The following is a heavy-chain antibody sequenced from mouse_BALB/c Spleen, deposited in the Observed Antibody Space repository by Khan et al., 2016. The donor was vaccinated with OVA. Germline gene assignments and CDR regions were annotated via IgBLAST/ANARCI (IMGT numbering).Heavy chain of an antibody. CDR1: GYTFTSYT. CDR2: INPSNGYT. Sequence: QVQLQQSGAELARPGASVKMSCKASGYTFTSYTIHWIKKRPGQGLEWIGYINPSNGYTNYNQTFKDKATLTTDKSSTTAYLQLSSLTSDDSAVYNCGRDGAYHRNDGWFAYWGQGTLVTVSA. CDR3: GRDGAYHRNDGWFAY. J-gene: IGHJ3*01. D-gene: IGHD2-14*01. V-gene: IGHV1-4*01.